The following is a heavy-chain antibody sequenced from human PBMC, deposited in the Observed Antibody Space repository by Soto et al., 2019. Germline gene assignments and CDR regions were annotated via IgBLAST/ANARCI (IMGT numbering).Heavy chain of an antibody. J-gene: IGHJ6*02. CDR3: ARGPPTKWSCYPISGYYGMVV. Sequence: ASVKGSCKASGYTFTGHDMHWVREAPGQGLEWMGWIKRNSGGTNYAQKIQGRVSMTRDTSVSTADMEQSRLRSDDTDVYYCARGPPTKWSCYPISGYYGMVVWGQGTTVTVSS. D-gene: IGHD3-3*01. CDR2: IKRNSGGT. CDR1: GYTFTGHD. V-gene: IGHV1-2*02.